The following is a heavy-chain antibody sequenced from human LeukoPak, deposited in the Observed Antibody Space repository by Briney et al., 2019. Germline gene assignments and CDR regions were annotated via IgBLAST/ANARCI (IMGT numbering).Heavy chain of an antibody. J-gene: IGHJ4*02. CDR3: ARGRPATPDY. V-gene: IGHV4-34*01. Sequence: SETLSLTCAVYGGSFSGYYWSWIRQPPGKGLEWIGEINHSGSTNYNPSLKSRVTISVDTSKNQFSLKLSSVTAADTAVYYCARGRPATPDYWGQGTLVTVSS. CDR2: INHSGST. CDR1: GGSFSGYY. D-gene: IGHD2-15*01.